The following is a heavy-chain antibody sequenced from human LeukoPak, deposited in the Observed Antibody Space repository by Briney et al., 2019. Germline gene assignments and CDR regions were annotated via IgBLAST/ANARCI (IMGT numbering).Heavy chain of an antibody. Sequence: SVKVSCKASGGTFSSYAISWVRQAPRQGLEWMGGIIPIFGTANYAQKFQGRVTITTDESTSTAYMELSSLRSEDTAVYYCASIAAAVKDWFDPWGQGTLVTVSS. J-gene: IGHJ5*02. CDR1: GGTFSSYA. D-gene: IGHD6-13*01. CDR3: ASIAAAVKDWFDP. V-gene: IGHV1-69*05. CDR2: IIPIFGTA.